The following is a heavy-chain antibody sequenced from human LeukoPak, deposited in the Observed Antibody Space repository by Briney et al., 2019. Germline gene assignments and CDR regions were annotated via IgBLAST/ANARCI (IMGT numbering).Heavy chain of an antibody. CDR1: GFAFSSYA. Sequence: GGSLRLSCAASGFAFSSYAMSWVRQAPGKGLEWVSAISGSGGSTYYADSVKGRFTISRGNSKNTLYLQMNSLRAEDTAVYYCAKDRSSGWYAPLYYYYGMDVWGQGTTVTVSS. J-gene: IGHJ6*02. D-gene: IGHD6-19*01. CDR3: AKDRSSGWYAPLYYYYGMDV. V-gene: IGHV3-23*01. CDR2: ISGSGGST.